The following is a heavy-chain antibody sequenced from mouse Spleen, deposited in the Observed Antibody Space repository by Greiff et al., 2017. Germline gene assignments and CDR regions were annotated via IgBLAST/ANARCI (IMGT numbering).Heavy chain of an antibody. D-gene: IGHD1-1*01. Sequence: QVQLKESGAELVRPGASVTLSCKASGYTFTDYEMHWVKQTPVHGLEWIGAIDPETGGTAYNQKFKGKATLTADKSSSTAYMELRSLTSEDSAVYYCTNSFITTVVATEYFDYWGQGTTLTVSS. CDR3: TNSFITTVVATEYFDY. CDR2: IDPETGGT. CDR1: GYTFTDYE. V-gene: IGHV1-15*01. J-gene: IGHJ2*01.